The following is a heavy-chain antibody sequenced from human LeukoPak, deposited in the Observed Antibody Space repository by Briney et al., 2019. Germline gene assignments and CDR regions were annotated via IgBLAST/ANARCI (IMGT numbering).Heavy chain of an antibody. J-gene: IGHJ4*02. CDR1: GYRFTSYW. CDR3: ARHVGYGPIVAAIDY. CDR2: IYPGDSDT. D-gene: IGHD5-12*01. Sequence: GESLKISCKGSGYRFTSYWIGWVRQMPGKGLEWMGIIYPGDSDTRYSPSFQGRVAISADKSISTAYLQWSSLKASDTAMYYCARHVGYGPIVAAIDYWGQGTLVTVSS. V-gene: IGHV5-51*01.